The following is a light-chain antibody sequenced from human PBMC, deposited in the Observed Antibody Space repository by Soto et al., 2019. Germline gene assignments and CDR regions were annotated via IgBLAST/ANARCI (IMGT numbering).Light chain of an antibody. Sequence: DIVMTQSPDSLAVSLGERATINCKSRQSVLYSSNNKNYLAWYQQKPGQPPKLLIYWASTRESGVPDRFSGSGSWTDFTLTISTMQAEDVAAYYAQQYYSTPLPFGGGTKVEIK. CDR3: QQYYSTPLP. CDR2: WAS. V-gene: IGKV4-1*01. CDR1: QSVLYSSNNKNY. J-gene: IGKJ4*01.